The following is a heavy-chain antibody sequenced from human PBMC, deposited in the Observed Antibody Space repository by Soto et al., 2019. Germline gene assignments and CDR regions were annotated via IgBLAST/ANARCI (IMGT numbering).Heavy chain of an antibody. CDR3: AREGYCSGGSCLLGAFDI. CDR2: ISAYNGNT. J-gene: IGHJ3*02. Sequence: ASVKVSCKASGYTFTSYGISWVRQAPGQGLEWMGWISAYNGNTNYAQKLQGRVTMTKDTSTSTAYMELRSLRSDDTAVYYCAREGYCSGGSCLLGAFDIWGQGTMVTVSS. D-gene: IGHD2-15*01. V-gene: IGHV1-18*01. CDR1: GYTFTSYG.